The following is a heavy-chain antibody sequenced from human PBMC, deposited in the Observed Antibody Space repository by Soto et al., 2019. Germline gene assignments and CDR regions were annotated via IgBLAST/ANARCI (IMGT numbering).Heavy chain of an antibody. CDR1: GGTFSSYA. CDR3: ARHPEQQLDLPDY. V-gene: IGHV1-69*13. D-gene: IGHD6-13*01. CDR2: IIPIFGTA. Sequence: GASVKVSCKASGGTFSSYAISWVRQAPGQGLEWMGGIIPIFGTANYAQKFQGRVTITADESTSTAYMELSSLRSEDTAVYYCARHPEQQLDLPDYWGQGTLVTVSS. J-gene: IGHJ4*02.